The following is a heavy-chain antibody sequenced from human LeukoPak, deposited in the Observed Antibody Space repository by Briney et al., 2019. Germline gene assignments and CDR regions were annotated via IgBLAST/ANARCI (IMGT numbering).Heavy chain of an antibody. V-gene: IGHV3-9*01. D-gene: IGHD3-22*01. Sequence: GRSLRLSCVGSGFTFDDYAIHWVRQAPGKGLEWVSGISWDGGSIGYAESVKGRFTISRDNANNSLFLQMNSLRPEDTALYYCAEDAFYDSSGFYPNWFDPRGQGTLVTVSS. CDR1: GFTFDDYA. J-gene: IGHJ5*02. CDR2: ISWDGGSI. CDR3: AEDAFYDSSGFYPNWFDP.